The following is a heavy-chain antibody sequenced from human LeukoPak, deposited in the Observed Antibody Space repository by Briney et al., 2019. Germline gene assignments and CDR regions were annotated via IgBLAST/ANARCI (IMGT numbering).Heavy chain of an antibody. D-gene: IGHD2/OR15-2a*01. Sequence: PGGSLRLSCAASGFTFSSYWMHWVRQAPGKGLVWVSRISKDGSSTYYADSVKGRFTISRDNAKNTLYLQMNSLRAEDTAVYYCAGLFRDYWGQGTLVTVSS. V-gene: IGHV3-74*01. CDR1: GFTFSSYW. J-gene: IGHJ4*02. CDR2: ISKDGSST. CDR3: AGLFRDY.